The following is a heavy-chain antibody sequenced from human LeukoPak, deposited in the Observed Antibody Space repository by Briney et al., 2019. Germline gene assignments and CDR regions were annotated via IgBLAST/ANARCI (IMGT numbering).Heavy chain of an antibody. V-gene: IGHV1-8*01. CDR1: GYTFDNYD. D-gene: IGHD3-3*01. CDR3: ARGAPVAIFGPGYDEYFEY. J-gene: IGHJ4*02. CDR2: MNPDSGNT. Sequence: ASVKVSCKTSGYTFDNYDINCVRLAAGQGLEWMGWMNPDSGNTGYAHKFVGRVTMARNTSMTTAYLELTGLTSGDTVIYYCARGAPVAIFGPGYDEYFEYWGQGTVVIVSS.